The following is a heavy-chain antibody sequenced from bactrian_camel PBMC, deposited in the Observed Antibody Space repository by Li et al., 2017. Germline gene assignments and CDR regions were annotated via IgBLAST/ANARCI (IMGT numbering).Heavy chain of an antibody. Sequence: HVQLVESGGGSVQTGGSLRLSCAASGSTSAHTCVGWVRQRPGKEREGVVAISSLTNTPYYYDDSVKGRFVISRDNAKDTLYLQMNSLKIVDSAVYYCALGSSRQATMTARGKGTQVTVS. J-gene: IGHJ4*01. D-gene: IGHD3*01. CDR1: GSTSAHTC. CDR2: ISSLTNTP. V-gene: IGHV3S54*01.